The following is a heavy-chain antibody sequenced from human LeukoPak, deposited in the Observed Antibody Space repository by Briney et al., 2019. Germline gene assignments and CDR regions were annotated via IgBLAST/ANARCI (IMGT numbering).Heavy chain of an antibody. CDR3: ASLPILTGYLDY. D-gene: IGHD3-9*01. J-gene: IGHJ4*02. CDR1: GFTFSSYS. V-gene: IGHV3-21*01. Sequence: PGGSLRLSCAASGFTFSSYSMNWVRQAPGKGLEWVSSISSSSSYIYYADSVKGRFTISRDNAKNSLYLQMNSLRAEDTAVYYCASLPILTGYLDYWGQGTLVTVSS. CDR2: ISSSSSYI.